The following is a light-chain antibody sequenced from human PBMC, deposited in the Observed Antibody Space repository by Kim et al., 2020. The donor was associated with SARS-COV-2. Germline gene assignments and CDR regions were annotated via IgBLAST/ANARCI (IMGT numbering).Light chain of an antibody. CDR2: DAS. CDR3: QQYDNLPLT. Sequence: SASVGDRVTITCQASQDISNYLNWYQQIPGRAPKLLICDASNLETGVPSRFSGSGSGTEFTFTISNLQPEDIATYYCQQYDNLPLTFGGGTKVEIK. CDR1: QDISNY. V-gene: IGKV1-33*01. J-gene: IGKJ4*01.